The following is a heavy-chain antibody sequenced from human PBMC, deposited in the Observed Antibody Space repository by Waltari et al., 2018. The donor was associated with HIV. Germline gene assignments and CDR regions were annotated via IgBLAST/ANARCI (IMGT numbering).Heavy chain of an antibody. J-gene: IGHJ3*01. V-gene: IGHV5-51*02. CDR2: NEPGDADT. D-gene: IGHD2-15*01. CDR1: GHNFLNSW. Sequence: EEQLVQSGAEVKKPGQSLKISCKAAGHNFLNSWIAWVRPKPGKGLGWMGGWGQKHGKGRGGVGSNEPGDADTRNSPSFQGQVTISVDTSVRTAYLQWNALKVSDTGIYYCATLPHVDIPVAPWGQGTRVTVGS. CDR3: ATLPHVDIPVAP.